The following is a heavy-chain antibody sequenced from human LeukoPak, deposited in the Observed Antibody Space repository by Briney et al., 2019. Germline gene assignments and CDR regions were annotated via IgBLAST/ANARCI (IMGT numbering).Heavy chain of an antibody. Sequence: ASVKVSCKASGYTFTSYDTNWVRQATGQGLEWMGWMNPNSGNTGYAQKFQGRVTMTRNTSISTAYMELSSLRSEDTAVYYCASDLSDILTGYYPWGRGTLVTVSS. D-gene: IGHD3-9*01. CDR2: MNPNSGNT. CDR1: GYTFTSYD. J-gene: IGHJ5*02. V-gene: IGHV1-8*02. CDR3: ASDLSDILTGYYP.